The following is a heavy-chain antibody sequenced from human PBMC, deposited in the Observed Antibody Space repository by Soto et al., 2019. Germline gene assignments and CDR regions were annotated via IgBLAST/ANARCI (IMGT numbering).Heavy chain of an antibody. CDR2: TSYDGTNK. D-gene: IGHD2-15*01. J-gene: IGHJ6*02. Sequence: GGSLRLSCEVSGFTFSTHGMHWVRQAPGKGLEWVAGTSYDGTNKYYARSVQGRFTISRENSMKTLYLQMNSLRTEDTAVYYCAKDLSGARWYYDALDVWGQGTTVTVYS. CDR1: GFTFSTHG. V-gene: IGHV3-30*18. CDR3: AKDLSGARWYYDALDV.